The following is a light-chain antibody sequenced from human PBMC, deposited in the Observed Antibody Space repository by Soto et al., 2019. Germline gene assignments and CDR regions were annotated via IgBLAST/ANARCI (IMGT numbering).Light chain of an antibody. J-gene: IGKJ1*01. Sequence: DIQVTQSPSSLSASVGDRITITCRTSQNINTYLNWYQQNPGKVPKLLISAASNLQSGVPSRFSGSGSGTEVSLTITRLHAEDFATYYCQQTDDHPRTLGQGTKV. V-gene: IGKV1-39*01. CDR1: QNINTY. CDR2: AAS. CDR3: QQTDDHPRT.